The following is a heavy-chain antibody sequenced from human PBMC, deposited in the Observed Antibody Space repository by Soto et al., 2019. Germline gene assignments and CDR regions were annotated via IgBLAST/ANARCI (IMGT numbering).Heavy chain of an antibody. CDR2: IIPIFGTA. V-gene: IGHV1-69*13. Sequence: SVKVSCKASGGTFSSYAISWVRQAPGQGLEWMGGIIPIFGTANYAQKFQGRVTITADESTSTAYMELSSLRSEDTAVYYCARDRVPYYDSSGYYWGDYYYYGMDVWG. CDR1: GGTFSSYA. D-gene: IGHD3-22*01. CDR3: ARDRVPYYDSSGYYWGDYYYYGMDV. J-gene: IGHJ6*02.